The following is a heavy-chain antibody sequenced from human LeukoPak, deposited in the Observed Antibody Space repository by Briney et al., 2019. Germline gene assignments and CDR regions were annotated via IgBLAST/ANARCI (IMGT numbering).Heavy chain of an antibody. J-gene: IGHJ4*02. V-gene: IGHV3-20*04. CDR2: INWNGGST. CDR3: ARDPDSSGYYYDYFDY. D-gene: IGHD3-22*01. CDR1: RYTFDDYG. Sequence: GGSLRLSCAASRYTFDDYGMSWVRHAPGKGLEWVSGINWNGGSTVYADSVKGRFTISRDTSKNSLYLQMNSLRAEDRALYYCARDPDSSGYYYDYFDYWGQGTLVTVSS.